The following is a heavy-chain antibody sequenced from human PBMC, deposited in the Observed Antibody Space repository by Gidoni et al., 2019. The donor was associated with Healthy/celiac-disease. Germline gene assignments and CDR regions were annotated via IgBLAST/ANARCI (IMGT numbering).Heavy chain of an antibody. Sequence: QVQLQQWGAGLLKPSETLSLTCAVYGGSFSGYYWSWIRQPPGKGLEWIGEINHSGSTNYNPSLKSRVTISVDTSKNQFSLKLSSVTAADTAVYYCASLFYDFWSGYSWFDPWGQGTLVTVSS. V-gene: IGHV4-34*01. CDR1: GGSFSGYY. CDR3: ASLFYDFWSGYSWFDP. D-gene: IGHD3-3*01. CDR2: INHSGST. J-gene: IGHJ5*02.